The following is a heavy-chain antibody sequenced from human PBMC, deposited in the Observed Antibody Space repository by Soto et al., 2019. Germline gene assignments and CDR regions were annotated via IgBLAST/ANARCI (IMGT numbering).Heavy chain of an antibody. V-gene: IGHV4-34*01. CDR3: ARAPKVSGSSQTRPDF. D-gene: IGHD6-6*01. J-gene: IGHJ4*02. Sequence: ASEPLSLTCTVSGGSISSYYWSWIRQPPGKRLEWIGEISQSGSTNYNPSLKSRVSISVDTSKNQFSLNLTSVTAADTAVYYCARAPKVSGSSQTRPDFWGQGALVTVSS. CDR2: ISQSGST. CDR1: GGSISSYY.